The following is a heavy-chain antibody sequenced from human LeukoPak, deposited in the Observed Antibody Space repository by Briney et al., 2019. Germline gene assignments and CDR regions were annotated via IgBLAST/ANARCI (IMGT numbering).Heavy chain of an antibody. D-gene: IGHD1-26*01. Sequence: GGSLRLSCAASGFTFSSYSMNWVRQAPGKGLEWVSSISNSSSYIYYADSVKGRFTISRDNAKNSLYLQMNSLRAEDTAVYYCARSSVRVGPEDYWGQGTLVTVSS. V-gene: IGHV3-21*01. J-gene: IGHJ4*02. CDR3: ARSSVRVGPEDY. CDR1: GFTFSSYS. CDR2: ISNSSSYI.